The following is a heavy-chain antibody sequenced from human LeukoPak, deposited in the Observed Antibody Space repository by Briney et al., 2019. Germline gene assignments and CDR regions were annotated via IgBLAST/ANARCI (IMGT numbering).Heavy chain of an antibody. J-gene: IGHJ5*02. CDR1: GYTFTGYY. CDR3: ARTPYSSPLNWFDP. V-gene: IGHV1-2*02. Sequence: ASVKVSCKASGYTFTGYYMHWVRQAPGQGLEWMGWINPNSGGTNYAQKFQGRATMTRDTSISTAYMELSRLRSDDTAVYYCARTPYSSPLNWFDPWGQGTLVTVSS. CDR2: INPNSGGT. D-gene: IGHD6-19*01.